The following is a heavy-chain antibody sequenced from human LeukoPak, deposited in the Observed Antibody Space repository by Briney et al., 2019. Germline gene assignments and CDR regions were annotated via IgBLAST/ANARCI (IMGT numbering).Heavy chain of an antibody. V-gene: IGHV1-2*06. CDR2: INPNSGGT. CDR3: ASTLWFGELRFDY. D-gene: IGHD3-10*01. J-gene: IGHJ4*02. CDR1: GYIFTGYS. Sequence: ASVKVFCKTSGYIFTGYSMHWVRQAPGQGLEWMGRINPNSGGTNYAQNFQGRVTMTRDTSLSTAYMELSRLRSDDTAVYYCASTLWFGELRFDYWGQGTLVTVSS.